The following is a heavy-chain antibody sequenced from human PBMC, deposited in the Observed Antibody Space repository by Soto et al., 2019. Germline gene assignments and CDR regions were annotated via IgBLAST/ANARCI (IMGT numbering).Heavy chain of an antibody. CDR1: GFAFTTYR. J-gene: IGHJ5*02. CDR3: ARDAFDDGWVNSRPP. V-gene: IGHV3-48*01. D-gene: IGHD3-16*02. CDR2: ISSSSDII. Sequence: EVQLVESGGGLVQPGGSLRLSCAASGFAFTTYRMNWVRQAPGKGLEWVSHISSSSDIIFYADSVKGRFTISRHNAKNSLYLQMNNLRAEDTAVYYCARDAFDDGWVNSRPPWGQGTLVTVS.